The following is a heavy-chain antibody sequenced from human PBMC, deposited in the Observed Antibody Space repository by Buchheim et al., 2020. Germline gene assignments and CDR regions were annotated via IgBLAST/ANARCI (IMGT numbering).Heavy chain of an antibody. Sequence: EVQLLESGGGLVQPGGSLRLSCAASGFTFSSYAMSWVRQAPGKGLEWVSFISGGGGSTYYADPVKGRFTLSRDNSKNMIFLQMNSLRVEDTAVYYCAKDGRSSSSRGAFDYWGQGTL. D-gene: IGHD2-2*01. CDR2: ISGGGGST. J-gene: IGHJ4*02. CDR1: GFTFSSYA. V-gene: IGHV3-23*01. CDR3: AKDGRSSSSRGAFDY.